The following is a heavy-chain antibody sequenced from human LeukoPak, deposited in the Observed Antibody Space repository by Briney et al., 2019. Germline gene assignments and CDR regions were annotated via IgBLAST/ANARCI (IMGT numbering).Heavy chain of an antibody. CDR3: ARSPFWPAAMGTRSINWFDP. J-gene: IGHJ5*02. CDR1: GYSFTSYW. Sequence: GESLKISCKGSGYSFTSYWIGWVRQMPGKGLEGGGIIYPGDSDTRYSPSFQGQVTISADKSIRTAYLQWSSLKASDTAMYYCARSPFWPAAMGTRSINWFDPWGQGTLVTVSS. D-gene: IGHD2-2*01. CDR2: IYPGDSDT. V-gene: IGHV5-51*01.